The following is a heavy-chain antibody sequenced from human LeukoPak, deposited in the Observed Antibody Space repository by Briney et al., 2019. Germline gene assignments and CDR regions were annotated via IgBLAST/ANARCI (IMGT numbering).Heavy chain of an antibody. CDR3: ARLYDGSAYHADHFDY. D-gene: IGHD3-22*01. CDR1: GFTFSSYE. J-gene: IGHJ4*02. Sequence: GGSLRLSCAASGFTFSSYEMNWVRQAPGKGLEWVSYISSSGSTTYYADSVKGRFTISRDNAKSSLYLQMNSLRAEDTAVYYCARLYDGSAYHADHFDYWGQGTLVIVSS. CDR2: ISSSGSTT. V-gene: IGHV3-48*03.